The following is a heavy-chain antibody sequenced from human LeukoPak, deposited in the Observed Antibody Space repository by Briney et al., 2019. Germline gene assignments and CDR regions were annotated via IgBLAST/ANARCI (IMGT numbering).Heavy chain of an antibody. J-gene: IGHJ5*02. CDR3: ARVWGGSSSWYAWFDP. CDR2: MNPNSGNT. V-gene: IGHV1-8*02. Sequence: ASVKVSCKASGYTFTSYGISWVRQATGQGLEWMGWMNPNSGNTGYAQKFQGRVTMTRNTSISTAYMELSSLRSGDTAVYYCARVWGGSSSWYAWFDPWGQGTLVTVSS. D-gene: IGHD6-13*01. CDR1: GYTFTSYG.